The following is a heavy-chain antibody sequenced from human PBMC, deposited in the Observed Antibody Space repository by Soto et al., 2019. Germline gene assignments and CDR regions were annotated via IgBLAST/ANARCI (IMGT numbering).Heavy chain of an antibody. CDR1: GFTFSSYS. D-gene: IGHD1-26*01. Sequence: PGGSLRLSCAASGFTFSSYSMNWVRQAPGKGLEWVSYISSSSSTIYYAGSVKGRFTISRDNAKNSLYLQMNSLRDEDTAVYYCARDLPIVGATYYGMDVWGQGTTVTVSS. J-gene: IGHJ6*02. V-gene: IGHV3-48*02. CDR2: ISSSSSTI. CDR3: ARDLPIVGATYYGMDV.